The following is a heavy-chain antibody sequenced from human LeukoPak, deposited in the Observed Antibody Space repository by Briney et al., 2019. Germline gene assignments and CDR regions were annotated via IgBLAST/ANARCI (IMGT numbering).Heavy chain of an antibody. CDR3: ARDPSRWELPNFDY. V-gene: IGHV3-21*01. Sequence: GGSLRLSCTASGFTFSTYSMNWVRQAPGKGLEWVSSISSSGTYVYYADSLKGRFTISRDNAKDSLYLQMNSLRAEDTAVYYCARDPSRWELPNFDYWGQGTLVTVSS. J-gene: IGHJ4*02. D-gene: IGHD1-26*01. CDR2: ISSSGTYV. CDR1: GFTFSTYS.